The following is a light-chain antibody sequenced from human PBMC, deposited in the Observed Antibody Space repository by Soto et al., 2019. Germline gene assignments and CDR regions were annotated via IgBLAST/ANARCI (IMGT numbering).Light chain of an antibody. V-gene: IGLV2-14*01. CDR3: SSYTSSSTRV. CDR2: EVS. Sequence: QSALTQPASVSGAPGPSITISCTGTSSDVGGYNYVSWYQQHPGKAPKLIIYEVSNRPSGVSNRFSGSKSGNTASLTISGLQAEDEAYYYCSSYTSSSTRVFGGGTKLTVL. J-gene: IGLJ3*02. CDR1: SSDVGGYNY.